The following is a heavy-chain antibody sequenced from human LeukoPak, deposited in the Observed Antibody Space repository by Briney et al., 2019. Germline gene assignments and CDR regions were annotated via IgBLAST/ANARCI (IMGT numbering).Heavy chain of an antibody. CDR1: GGTFSSYA. V-gene: IGHV1-69*06. CDR2: IIPIFGTA. Sequence: SVKVSCKASGGTFSSYAISWVRQAPGQGLEWMGGIIPIFGTANYAQRFQGRVTITADKSTSTACMELSSLRSEDTAVYYCALLEYSSSSAYYYYYMDVWGKGTTVTVSS. D-gene: IGHD6-6*01. CDR3: ALLEYSSSSAYYYYYMDV. J-gene: IGHJ6*03.